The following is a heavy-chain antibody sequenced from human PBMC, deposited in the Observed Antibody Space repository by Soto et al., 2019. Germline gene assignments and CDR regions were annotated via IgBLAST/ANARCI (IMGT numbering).Heavy chain of an antibody. Sequence: QVQLVQSGAEVKKPGASVKVSCKASGYTFTSYGISWVRQAPGQGLEWMGWISAYNGSTNYAQKLQGRVTMTTDTSTSTAYMELRSLRSDDTAVYYCARDPYYDFWSGYYPIIYYYYGMDVWGQGTTVTVSS. CDR3: ARDPYYDFWSGYYPIIYYYYGMDV. CDR1: GYTFTSYG. J-gene: IGHJ6*02. V-gene: IGHV1-18*01. CDR2: ISAYNGST. D-gene: IGHD3-3*01.